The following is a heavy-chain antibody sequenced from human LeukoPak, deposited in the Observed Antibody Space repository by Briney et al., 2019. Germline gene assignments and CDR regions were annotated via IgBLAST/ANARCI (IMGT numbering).Heavy chain of an antibody. V-gene: IGHV1-24*01. CDR3: ATDAGYCSGGSCSDDAFDI. CDR2: FDPEDGET. CDR1: GYTLTALS. J-gene: IGHJ3*02. Sequence: ASVKVSCTVSGYTLTALSMHWVRQAPGNGLEWMGGFDPEDGETIYAQKFQRRVTMTEDTSTDTAYMELSSLRSEDTAVYYCATDAGYCSGGSCSDDAFDIWGQGTMVTVSS. D-gene: IGHD2-15*01.